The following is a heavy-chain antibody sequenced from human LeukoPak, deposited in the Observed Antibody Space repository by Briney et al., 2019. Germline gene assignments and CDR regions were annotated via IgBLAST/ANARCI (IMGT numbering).Heavy chain of an antibody. D-gene: IGHD6-13*01. CDR1: GGSISSSSYY. Sequence: SETLSLTCTVSGGSISSSSYYWGWIRQPPGKGLEWIGSIYHSGSTYYNPSLKSRVIISVDTSKNQFSLKLSSVTAADTAVYYCARSAGQQQLVRGVNWFDPWGQGTLVTVSS. CDR2: IYHSGST. CDR3: ARSAGQQQLVRGVNWFDP. V-gene: IGHV4-39*07. J-gene: IGHJ5*02.